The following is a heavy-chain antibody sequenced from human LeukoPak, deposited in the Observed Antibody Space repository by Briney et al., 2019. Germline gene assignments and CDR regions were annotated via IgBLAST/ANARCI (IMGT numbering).Heavy chain of an antibody. J-gene: IGHJ5*02. CDR1: GFTFRSYG. CDR3: ARKAGGQLQS. D-gene: IGHD1-1*01. CDR2: ISYDGSDK. V-gene: IGHV3-30*03. Sequence: GGSLRLSCAASGFTFRSYGMRWVRQAPGKGLEWVAVISYDGSDKNYADSVMGRFTIFRDNSKSTLYLQMNSLRAEDAAVYYCARKAGGQLQSWGQGSLVTVSS.